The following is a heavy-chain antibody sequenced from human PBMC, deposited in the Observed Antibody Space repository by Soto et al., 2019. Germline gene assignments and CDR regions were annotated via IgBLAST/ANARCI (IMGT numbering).Heavy chain of an antibody. CDR2: INHSGST. J-gene: IGHJ6*03. CDR1: GGSFSGYY. V-gene: IGHV4-34*01. Sequence: SETLSLTCAVYGGSFSGYYWSWIRQPPGKGLEWIGEINHSGSTNYNPSLKSRVTISVDTSKNQFSLKLSSVTAADTAVYYCARGLTGTQKYYYYYMDVWGKGTTVTVSS. CDR3: ARGLTGTQKYYYYYMDV. D-gene: IGHD1-20*01.